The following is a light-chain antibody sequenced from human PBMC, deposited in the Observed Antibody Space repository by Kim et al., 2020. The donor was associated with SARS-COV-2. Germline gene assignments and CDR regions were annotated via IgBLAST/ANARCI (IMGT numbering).Light chain of an antibody. J-gene: IGKJ2*01. V-gene: IGKV3-15*01. CDR3: QQYDNWHT. Sequence: EVVMTQSPATLSVSPGERATLSCRASQSVSSNLAWYQQKPGQAPRLLIYSASTRATGIPARFSGRGSGTEFTLTISSLQSEDFAVYFCQQYDNWHTFGQGTKLEI. CDR2: SAS. CDR1: QSVSSN.